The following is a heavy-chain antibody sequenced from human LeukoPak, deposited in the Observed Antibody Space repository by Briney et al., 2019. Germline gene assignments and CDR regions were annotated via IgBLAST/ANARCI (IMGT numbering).Heavy chain of an antibody. D-gene: IGHD3-10*01. V-gene: IGHV4-34*01. CDR2: INHSGST. CDR1: GGSFSSYY. CDR3: ARDRHLLWFGELLPNYYYYGMDV. Sequence: SETLSLTCAVYGGSFSSYYWSWIRQPPGKGLEWIGEINHSGSTNYNPSLTSRVTISVDTSKNQFSLKLSSVTAADTAVYYCARDRHLLWFGELLPNYYYYGMDVWGQGTTVTVSS. J-gene: IGHJ6*02.